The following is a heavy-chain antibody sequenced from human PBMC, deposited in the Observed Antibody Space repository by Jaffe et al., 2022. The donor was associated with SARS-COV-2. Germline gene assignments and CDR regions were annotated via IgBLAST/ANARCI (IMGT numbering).Heavy chain of an antibody. V-gene: IGHV3-30*03. CDR1: GFTFSSYG. CDR2: ISYDGSNK. CDR3: ARITPQEYCSSTSCYRDPFPNDY. J-gene: IGHJ4*02. D-gene: IGHD2-2*01. Sequence: QVQLVESGGGVVQPGRSLRLSCAASGFTFSSYGMHWVRQAPGKGLEWVAVISYDGSNKYYADSVKGRFTISRDNSKNTLYLQMNSLRAEDTAVYYCARITPQEYCSSTSCYRDPFPNDYWGQGTLVTVSS.